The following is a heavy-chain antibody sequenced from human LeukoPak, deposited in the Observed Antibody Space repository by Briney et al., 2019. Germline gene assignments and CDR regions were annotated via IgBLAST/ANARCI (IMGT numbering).Heavy chain of an antibody. V-gene: IGHV4-39*07. Sequence: PSETLSLTCTVSGGSISSSSYYWGWIRQPPGKGLESIGTIYYSGSTYYNPSLKSRVTISVDTSKNQFSLKLSSVTAADTAVYYCASHPYLWFGELGWFDPWGQGTLVTVSS. CDR1: GGSISSSSYY. D-gene: IGHD3-10*01. CDR3: ASHPYLWFGELGWFDP. J-gene: IGHJ5*02. CDR2: IYYSGST.